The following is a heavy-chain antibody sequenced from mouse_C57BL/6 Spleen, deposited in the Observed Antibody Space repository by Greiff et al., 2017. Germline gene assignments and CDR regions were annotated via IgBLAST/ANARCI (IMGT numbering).Heavy chain of an antibody. CDR1: GFTFSDYG. D-gene: IGHD2-4*01. J-gene: IGHJ3*01. CDR3: ARHDYDVRFAY. V-gene: IGHV5-17*01. CDR2: ISSSSSTI. Sequence: EVMLVESGGGLVKPGGSLKLSCAASGFTFSDYGMHWVRQAPEKGLEWVAYISSSSSTIYYADTVKGRFTIARDNAKNTLFLQMTSLRSEDTAMYYCARHDYDVRFAYWGQGTLVTVSA.